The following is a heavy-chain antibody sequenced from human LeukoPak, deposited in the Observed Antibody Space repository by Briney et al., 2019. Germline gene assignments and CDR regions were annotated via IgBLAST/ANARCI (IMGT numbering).Heavy chain of an antibody. CDR1: GFTFSSYS. V-gene: IGHV3-21*04. CDR2: ISSSSSYI. D-gene: IGHD6-13*01. Sequence: GGSLRLSCAASGFTFSSYSMNWVRQAPGKGLEWVSSISSSSSYIYYADSVKGRFTISRDNAKNSLYLQMNSLRAADTAVYYCARVEAEGPRQYSSSWYVDYWGQGTLVTVSS. CDR3: ARVEAEGPRQYSSSWYVDY. J-gene: IGHJ4*02.